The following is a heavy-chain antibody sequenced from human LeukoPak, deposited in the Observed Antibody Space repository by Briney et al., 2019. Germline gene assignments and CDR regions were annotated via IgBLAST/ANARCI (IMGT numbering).Heavy chain of an antibody. Sequence: PGGSLRLSCAASGFTFSSYEMNWVRQAPGTGLEWVAFIQFDGNGAYYADSVKGRFTISRDNSKNTLFLQMHILRPEDTALYYCAKGLGYYSDYWGQGTLVTVSS. V-gene: IGHV3-30*02. CDR1: GFTFSSYE. D-gene: IGHD1-26*01. J-gene: IGHJ4*02. CDR3: AKGLGYYSDY. CDR2: IQFDGNGA.